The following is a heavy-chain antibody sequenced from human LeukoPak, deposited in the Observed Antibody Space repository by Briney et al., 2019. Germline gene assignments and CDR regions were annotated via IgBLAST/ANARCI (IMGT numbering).Heavy chain of an antibody. CDR2: IYYSGST. D-gene: IGHD6-19*01. Sequence: SETLSLTCSVSGGSISSSSYYWGWLRQPPGKGLEWIGSIYYSGSTYYNPSLKSRVTISVDTSKNQFSLKLSSVTAADTAVYYCARPMSGWYYFDYWGQGTLVTVSS. CDR3: ARPMSGWYYFDY. J-gene: IGHJ4*02. V-gene: IGHV4-39*01. CDR1: GGSISSSSYY.